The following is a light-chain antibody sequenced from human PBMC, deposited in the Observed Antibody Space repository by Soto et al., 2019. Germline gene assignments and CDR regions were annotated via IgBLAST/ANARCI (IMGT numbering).Light chain of an antibody. Sequence: DIQMTQSPSTLSASVGDRVTITCRASQTVSTWVAWYQEEPGKAPKLLVYDASTLQSGVASRFSGSGSGTEFTLIISGLQPDDSATYYCQQYTNTNNPWMFGQGTKV. V-gene: IGKV1-5*01. CDR3: QQYTNTNNPWM. J-gene: IGKJ1*01. CDR1: QTVSTW. CDR2: DAS.